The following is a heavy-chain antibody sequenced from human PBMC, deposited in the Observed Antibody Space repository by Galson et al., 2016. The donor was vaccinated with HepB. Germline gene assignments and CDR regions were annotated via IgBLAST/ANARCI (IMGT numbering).Heavy chain of an antibody. Sequence: SLRLSCAASGFTVSTYYMNWVRQAPGKGLEWVSGMFYGGTTYYADSVEGRFTISRDDSMNTFYLQMNSLTAEDTAVYFCARTSHRECIGTRCVNFRYYYYYMDVWGKGNPGHRLL. CDR3: ARTSHRECIGTRCVNFRYYYYYMDV. V-gene: IGHV3-53*01. CDR1: GFTVSTYY. J-gene: IGHJ6*03. CDR2: MFYGGTT. D-gene: IGHD2-2*01.